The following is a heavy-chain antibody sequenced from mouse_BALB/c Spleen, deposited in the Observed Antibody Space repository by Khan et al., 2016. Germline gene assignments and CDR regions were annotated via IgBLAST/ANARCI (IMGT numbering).Heavy chain of an antibody. V-gene: IGHV1-87*01. CDR1: GYTFTNYW. CDR2: IYPGDGDT. D-gene: IGHD2-4*01. CDR3: AGSKIRGYFDY. J-gene: IGHJ2*01. Sequence: QVQLQQSGADLARPGASVKLSCKASGYTFTNYWMQWVKQRPGQGLEWIGAIYPGDGDTRYTQKFKGKATLTADKSSTTAYMQLSSLASEDSAGDYCAGSKIRGYFDYWGQGTTLTVSS.